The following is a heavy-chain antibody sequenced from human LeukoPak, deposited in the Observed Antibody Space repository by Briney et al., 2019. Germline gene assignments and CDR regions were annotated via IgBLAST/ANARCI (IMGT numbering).Heavy chain of an antibody. Sequence: KPSETLSLTCTVSGGSISGYYWSWIRQSPGKGLEWIGYIYDTGNTNYNPSLESRVTISVDTSKNQFSLKLDSLTAADTAVYYCARGLRYSSGSNWFDPWGQGTLATVSS. CDR2: IYDTGNT. J-gene: IGHJ5*02. D-gene: IGHD6-19*01. CDR1: GGSISGYY. V-gene: IGHV4-59*01. CDR3: ARGLRYSSGSNWFDP.